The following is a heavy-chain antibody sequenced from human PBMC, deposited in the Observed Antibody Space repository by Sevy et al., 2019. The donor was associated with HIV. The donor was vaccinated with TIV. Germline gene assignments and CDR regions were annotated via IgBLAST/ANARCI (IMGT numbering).Heavy chain of an antibody. D-gene: IGHD6-6*01. CDR3: ARGLYSRSLSYYDYYYMDV. CDR2: IYYSGST. J-gene: IGHJ6*03. V-gene: IGHV4-59*01. Sequence: SETLSLTCTVSGGSISSYYWSWIRQPPGKGLEWIGYIYYSGSTNYNPSLKSRVTISVDTSKNQFSLKLSSVTAADTAVYYCARGLYSRSLSYYDYYYMDVWGKGTTVTVSS. CDR1: GGSISSYY.